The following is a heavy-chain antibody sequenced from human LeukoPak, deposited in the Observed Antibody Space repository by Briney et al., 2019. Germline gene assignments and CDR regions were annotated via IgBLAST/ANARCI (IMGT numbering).Heavy chain of an antibody. D-gene: IGHD3-10*01. CDR2: ISWNSGSI. CDR1: GFTFDDYA. Sequence: GGSLRLSCAASGFTFDDYAMHWVRQAPGKGLEWVSGISWNSGSIGYADSVKGRFTISRDNAKNSLYLQMNSLRAEDTAVYYCAKETNTYYYGSGAFDYWGQGTLVTVSS. CDR3: AKETNTYYYGSGAFDY. J-gene: IGHJ4*02. V-gene: IGHV3-9*01.